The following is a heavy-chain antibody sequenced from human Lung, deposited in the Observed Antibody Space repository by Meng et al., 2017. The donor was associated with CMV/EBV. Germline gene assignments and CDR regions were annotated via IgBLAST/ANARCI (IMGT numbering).Heavy chain of an antibody. V-gene: IGHV4-59*01. J-gene: IGHJ6*02. CDR3: ARFTIFGVVMDGMDV. D-gene: IGHD3-3*01. CDR1: GGSISSYY. CDR2: IYYSGST. Sequence: ESLKISCTVSGGSISSYYWSWIRQPPGKGLEWIGYIYYSGSTNYNPSLKSRVTISVDTSKNQFSLKLSSVTAADTAVYYCARFTIFGVVMDGMDVWGQGXTVTVSS.